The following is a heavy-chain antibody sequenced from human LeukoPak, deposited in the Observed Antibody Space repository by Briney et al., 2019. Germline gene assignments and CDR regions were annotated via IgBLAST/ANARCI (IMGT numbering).Heavy chain of an antibody. CDR2: ISTDGSTT. J-gene: IGHJ4*02. CDR1: GFTFSTYW. Sequence: GGSLRLSCAASGFTFSTYWMHWGGQVPGKGPVWVSRISTDGSTTTYADSVKGRFTISRDNAKNTLYLQMNSLRAEDTAVYYCARGTNGYNYGYLDYWGQGTLVTVSS. V-gene: IGHV3-74*01. D-gene: IGHD5-24*01. CDR3: ARGTNGYNYGYLDY.